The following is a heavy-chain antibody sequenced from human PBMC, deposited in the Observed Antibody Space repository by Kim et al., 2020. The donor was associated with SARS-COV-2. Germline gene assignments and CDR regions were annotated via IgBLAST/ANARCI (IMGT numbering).Heavy chain of an antibody. Sequence: ASVKVSCKASGYTFNNYVITWVRQAPGQGLEWMGWISANNGNTNCAQKFKGRVTMTTDTSTSTVYVELRSLRSDDTAVYYCARRGNSYPLDYWGQGTLVT. CDR1: GYTFNNYV. V-gene: IGHV1-18*01. J-gene: IGHJ4*02. CDR3: ARRGNSYPLDY. D-gene: IGHD6-6*01. CDR2: ISANNGNT.